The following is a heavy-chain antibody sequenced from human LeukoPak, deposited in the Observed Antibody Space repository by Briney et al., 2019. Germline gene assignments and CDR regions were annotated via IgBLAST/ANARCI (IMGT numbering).Heavy chain of an antibody. V-gene: IGHV1-3*01. Sequence: ASVKVSCKASGYTFTGYYMHWVRQAPGQRLEWMGWINAGNGNTKYSQKFQGRVTITRDTSASTAYMELSSLRSEDTAAYYCARCDSSGYYYDLDYWGQGTLVAVSS. CDR1: GYTFTGYY. CDR3: ARCDSSGYYYDLDY. D-gene: IGHD3-22*01. CDR2: INAGNGNT. J-gene: IGHJ4*02.